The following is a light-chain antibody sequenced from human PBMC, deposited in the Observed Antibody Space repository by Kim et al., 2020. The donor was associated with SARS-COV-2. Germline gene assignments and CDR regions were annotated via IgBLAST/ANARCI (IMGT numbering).Light chain of an antibody. CDR3: QQRANWPQVT. Sequence: SPGDTATLSCRASQGVSSNLAWYQQKPGQAPRLLIYDASNRATGVPARISGSGYGTDFTLTISSLEPEDFAVYYCQQRANWPQVTFGQGTRLEIK. CDR1: QGVSSN. V-gene: IGKV3D-11*01. CDR2: DAS. J-gene: IGKJ5*01.